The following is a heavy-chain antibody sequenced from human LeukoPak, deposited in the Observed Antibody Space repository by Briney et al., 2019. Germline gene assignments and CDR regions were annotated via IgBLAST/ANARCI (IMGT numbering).Heavy chain of an antibody. Sequence: AETLSLTCTVSGGSISIYYWSWIRQPPGKGLEWIGYVYNSGSTDYNPSLKSRVTISADTSKNQFSLKLSSVTAADTAVYYCARLPLYYDFWSGYYKDYWGQGTLVTVSS. CDR1: GGSISIYY. D-gene: IGHD3-3*01. CDR2: VYNSGST. V-gene: IGHV4-59*12. CDR3: ARLPLYYDFWSGYYKDY. J-gene: IGHJ4*02.